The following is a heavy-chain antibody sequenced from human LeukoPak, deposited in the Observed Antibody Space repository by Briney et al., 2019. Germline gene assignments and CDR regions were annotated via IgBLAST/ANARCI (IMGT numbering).Heavy chain of an antibody. Sequence: GGSQRLSCAASGFTFSNAWMSWVRQAPGKGLEWVGRIKSKTDGGTTDYAAPVKGRFTISRDDSKNTLYPQMNSLKTEDTAVYYCTTRLLRGPFDYWGQGTLVTVSS. CDR1: GFTFSNAW. CDR3: TTRLLRGPFDY. J-gene: IGHJ4*02. V-gene: IGHV3-15*01. D-gene: IGHD2-15*01. CDR2: IKSKTDGGTT.